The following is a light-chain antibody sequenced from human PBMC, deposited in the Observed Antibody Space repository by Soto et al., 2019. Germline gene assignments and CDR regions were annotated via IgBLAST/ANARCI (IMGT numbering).Light chain of an antibody. V-gene: IGKV3-15*01. CDR1: QSVSIN. CDR3: QQYNNWPWK. Sequence: EIVMTQSPATLSVSPGERATLSCRASQSVSINLVWYQQKPGQAPRLLIYGVSTRATGIPARFSGSGSGTEFTLNISSLQYEDFAVYYCQQYNNWPWKLGKGTKVEIK. J-gene: IGKJ1*01. CDR2: GVS.